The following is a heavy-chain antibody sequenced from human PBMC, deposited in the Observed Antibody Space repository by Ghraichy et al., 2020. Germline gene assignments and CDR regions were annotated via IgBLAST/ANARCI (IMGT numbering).Heavy chain of an antibody. D-gene: IGHD4-17*01. V-gene: IGHV1-18*01. CDR1: DYTFTTYS. Sequence: ASVKVSCKASDYTFTTYSITWVRQAPGQGLEWMGWISAYNGNTNYAQKLQGRVTLTTETSTSTAYMELRSLKSDDTAVYYCARGSYGDFDYWGQGTLVTVSS. CDR3: ARGSYGDFDY. J-gene: IGHJ4*02. CDR2: ISAYNGNT.